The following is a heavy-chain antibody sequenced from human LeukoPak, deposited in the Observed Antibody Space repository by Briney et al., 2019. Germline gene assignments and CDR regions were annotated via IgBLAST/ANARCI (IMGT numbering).Heavy chain of an antibody. CDR2: IYYSGSS. D-gene: IGHD6-19*01. V-gene: IGHV4-39*07. CDR1: GGSISSSSYY. J-gene: IGHJ3*02. CDR3: VREGWQWLVYAFDI. Sequence: SETLSLTCTVSGGSISSSSYYWGWIRQPPGKGLEWIGSIYYSGSSYYNPSLKSRVTISVDTSKNQFSLKLSSVTAADTAVYYCVREGWQWLVYAFDIWGQGTMVTVSS.